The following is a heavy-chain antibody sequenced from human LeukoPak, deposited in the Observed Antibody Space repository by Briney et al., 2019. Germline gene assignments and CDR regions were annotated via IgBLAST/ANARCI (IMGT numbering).Heavy chain of an antibody. Sequence: SVKVSCKASGGTFSSYAISWVRQAPGQGLEWMGRIIPILGTANYAQKFQGRVTITADKSTSTAYMELSSLRSEDTAVYYCARGSGYCSSTSCYIDYWGQGTLVTVSS. CDR3: ARGSGYCSSTSCYIDY. D-gene: IGHD2-2*03. J-gene: IGHJ4*02. V-gene: IGHV1-69*04. CDR1: GGTFSSYA. CDR2: IIPILGTA.